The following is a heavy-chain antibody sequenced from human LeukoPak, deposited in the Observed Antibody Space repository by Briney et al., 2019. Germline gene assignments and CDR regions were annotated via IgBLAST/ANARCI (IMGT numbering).Heavy chain of an antibody. CDR3: ASGDGYNTDAFDI. J-gene: IGHJ3*02. D-gene: IGHD5-24*01. V-gene: IGHV3-48*04. CDR1: GFTFSSYS. Sequence: GGSLRLSCAASGFTFSSYSMNWVRQAPGKGLEWVSYISSSSSTIYYADSVKGRFTISRDNAKNSLYLQMNSLRAEDTAVYYCASGDGYNTDAFDIWGQGTMVTVSS. CDR2: ISSSSSTI.